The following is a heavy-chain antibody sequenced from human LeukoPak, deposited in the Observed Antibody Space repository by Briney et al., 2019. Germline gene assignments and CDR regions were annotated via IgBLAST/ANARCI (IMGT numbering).Heavy chain of an antibody. CDR2: IYYSGST. D-gene: IGHD6-19*01. V-gene: IGHV4-39*07. J-gene: IGHJ4*02. CDR3: ASKWLGLNY. Sequence: KPSETLSLTCTVSGGSISSGSYYWGWIRQPPGKGLEWIGSIYYSGSTYYNPSLKSRVTISVDKSKNQFSLRLSSVTAADTAVYYCASKWLGLNYWGQGTLVAVSS. CDR1: GGSISSGSYY.